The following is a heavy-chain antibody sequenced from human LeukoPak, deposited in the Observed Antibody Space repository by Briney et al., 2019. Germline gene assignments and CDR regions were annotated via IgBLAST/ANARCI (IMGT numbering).Heavy chain of an antibody. CDR1: GFTFSSYS. CDR3: ARSLWPGVAVAANDY. V-gene: IGHV3-48*01. J-gene: IGHJ4*02. CDR2: ISSSSSTI. D-gene: IGHD6-19*01. Sequence: GGSLRLSCAASGFTFSSYSMNWVRQAPGKGLEWVSYISSSSSTIYYADSVKGRFTISRDNAKNSLYLQMNSLRAEDTAVYYCARSLWPGVAVAANDYWGQGTLVTVSS.